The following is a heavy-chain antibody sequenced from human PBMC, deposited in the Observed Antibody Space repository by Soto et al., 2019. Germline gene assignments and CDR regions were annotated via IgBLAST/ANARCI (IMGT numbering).Heavy chain of an antibody. Sequence: QVQLVQSGAEEKKPGASVKVSCKASGYIFTSYAMQWVRQAPGQRLEWMGWINAGNGNTKYSQKFQGRVTITRDTSASTAYMELSSLRFEDTAVYYCARDFNSGSGDYWGQGTLVTVSS. V-gene: IGHV1-3*05. J-gene: IGHJ4*02. CDR1: GYIFTSYA. D-gene: IGHD3-10*01. CDR3: ARDFNSGSGDY. CDR2: INAGNGNT.